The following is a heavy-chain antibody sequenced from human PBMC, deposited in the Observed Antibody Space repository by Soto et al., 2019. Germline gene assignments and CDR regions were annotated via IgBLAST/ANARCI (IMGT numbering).Heavy chain of an antibody. CDR2: LNTDGSST. D-gene: IGHD1-26*01. V-gene: IGHV3-74*01. CDR3: AREALGALGY. J-gene: IGHJ4*02. CDR1: GSSFSSYW. Sequence: LRLSCVASGSSFSSYWMHWVRQAPGKGLVWVSRLNTDGSSTIYADSVKGRFTISRDNAKNTLYLQINSLRAEDTAVYYCAREALGALGYWGQGTPVTVSS.